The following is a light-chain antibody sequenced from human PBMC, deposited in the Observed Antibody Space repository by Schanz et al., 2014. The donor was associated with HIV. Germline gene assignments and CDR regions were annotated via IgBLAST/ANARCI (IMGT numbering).Light chain of an antibody. CDR2: GAS. J-gene: IGKJ4*01. CDR1: QSVRSNF. Sequence: EIVLTQSPGTLSLSPGERATLSCRASQSVRSNFLAWYQQKLGQAPRLLIYGASTRATGIPARFSGSGSGTEFTLTITRLEPEDFAVYYCQERSNWPTFGGGTKVEIK. CDR3: QERSNWPT. V-gene: IGKV3D-20*02.